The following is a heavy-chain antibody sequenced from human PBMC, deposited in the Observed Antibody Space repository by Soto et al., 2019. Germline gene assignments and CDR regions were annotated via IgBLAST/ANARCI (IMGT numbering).Heavy chain of an antibody. V-gene: IGHV1-18*01. D-gene: IGHD6-13*01. CDR3: ARDRGTAAAPYGMDV. CDR2: ISAYNGNT. Sequence: KVSCKASGYTFTSYGISWGRQAPGQGREWMGWISAYNGNTNYAQKLQGRVTMTTDTSTSTAYMELRSLRSDDTAVYYCARDRGTAAAPYGMDVWGQGTTVTVSS. J-gene: IGHJ6*02. CDR1: GYTFTSYG.